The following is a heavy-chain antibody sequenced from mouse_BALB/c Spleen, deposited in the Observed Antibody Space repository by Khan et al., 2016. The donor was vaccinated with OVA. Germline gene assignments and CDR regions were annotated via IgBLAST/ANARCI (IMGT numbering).Heavy chain of an antibody. Sequence: EVKLEVSGGGLVQPGGSMKLSCVASGFTFSNYWMNWVRQSPEKGLEWVAEIRLKSNNYATHYAESVKGRFTISRADSTSSVYLQMNNLRAAATGIYYCAPADYWYDGRWDYWGQGTSVTVSS. CDR3: APADYWYDGRWDY. D-gene: IGHD2-14*01. V-gene: IGHV6-6*02. CDR2: IRLKSNNYAT. J-gene: IGHJ4*01. CDR1: GFTFSNYW.